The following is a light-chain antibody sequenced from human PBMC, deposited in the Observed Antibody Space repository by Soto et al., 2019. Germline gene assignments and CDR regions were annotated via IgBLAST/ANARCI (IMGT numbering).Light chain of an antibody. J-gene: IGLJ2*01. V-gene: IGLV2-11*01. CDR1: SSDVGGYNY. CDR2: DVS. Sequence: QSALTQPRSVSGSPGQSVTISCTGTSSDVGGYNYVSWYQQHPGKAPKLMIYDVSKRPSGVPDRFSGSKSGNTASLTISGLQAEDEAYYYCCSYAGSYTVVVGGGTKLTVL. CDR3: CSYAGSYTVV.